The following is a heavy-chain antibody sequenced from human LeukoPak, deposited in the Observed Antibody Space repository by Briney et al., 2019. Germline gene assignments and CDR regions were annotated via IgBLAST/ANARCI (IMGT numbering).Heavy chain of an antibody. V-gene: IGHV3-23*01. Sequence: GGSLRLSCAASGFTFSSYDMNWVRQAPGKGLEWVSIISTSGGSTHYADSVKGRFTISRHNSKNTLYLQMNSLRAEDTAVYYCAKEGSGWYYVDHWGQGTLVTVSS. J-gene: IGHJ4*02. CDR3: AKEGSGWYYVDH. CDR1: GFTFSSYD. CDR2: ISTSGGST. D-gene: IGHD6-19*01.